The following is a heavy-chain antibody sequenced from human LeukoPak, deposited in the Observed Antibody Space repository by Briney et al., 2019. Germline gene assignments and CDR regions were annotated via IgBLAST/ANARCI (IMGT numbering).Heavy chain of an antibody. J-gene: IGHJ4*02. V-gene: IGHV1-2*06. CDR1: GYTFTGYY. CDR2: INPNSGGT. CDR3: ARDLHDSSGYYFGY. D-gene: IGHD3-22*01. Sequence: ASVKVSCKASGYTFTGYYMHWVRQAPGQGLEWMGRINPNSGGTNYAQKFQGRVTMTRDTSISTAYMELSRLRSGDTAVHYCARDLHDSSGYYFGYWGQGTLVTVSS.